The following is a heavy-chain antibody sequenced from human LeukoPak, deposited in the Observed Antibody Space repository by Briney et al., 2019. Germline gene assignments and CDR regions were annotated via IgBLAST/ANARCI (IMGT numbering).Heavy chain of an antibody. CDR1: GDSISSRSYF. CDR2: MYYSGST. CDR3: AKHYGP. J-gene: IGHJ5*02. D-gene: IGHD3-10*01. Sequence: PSETLSLTCTVSGDSISSRSYFWDWSRQSPGTGLEWIGSMYYSGSTYYSPSLKSRVTMSIDTAENQFSLKLTSVTAADTAVYYCAKHYGPWGQGTLVTVSS. V-gene: IGHV4-39*01.